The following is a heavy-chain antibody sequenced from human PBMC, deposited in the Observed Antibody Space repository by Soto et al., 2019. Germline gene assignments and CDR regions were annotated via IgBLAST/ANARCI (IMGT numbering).Heavy chain of an antibody. D-gene: IGHD3-3*01. Sequence: ASVKVSCKASGYTFTSYDINWVRQATGQGLEWMGWMNPNNGNTGYAQKFQGRVTMTRDTSISTAYMELRSLRSDDTAVYYCARSPNNDFWSGDDAFDIWGQGTMVTVSS. CDR3: ARSPNNDFWSGDDAFDI. CDR2: MNPNNGNT. CDR1: GYTFTSYD. J-gene: IGHJ3*02. V-gene: IGHV1-8*01.